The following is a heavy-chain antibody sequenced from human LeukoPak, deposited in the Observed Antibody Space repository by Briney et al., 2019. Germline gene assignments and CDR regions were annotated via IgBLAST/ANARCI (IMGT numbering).Heavy chain of an antibody. CDR3: ARVRPGYYCDY. CDR2: ISKNSDDI. J-gene: IGHJ4*02. V-gene: IGHV3-21*05. Sequence: PGGSLRLSCVASGFTFSIYSMNWVRQAPGKGLEGESYISKNSDDIYNADSVRGRFTISRDNAKNSLYLQMNSLRAEDTAVYYCARVRPGYYCDYWGRGILVTVSS. CDR1: GFTFSIYS.